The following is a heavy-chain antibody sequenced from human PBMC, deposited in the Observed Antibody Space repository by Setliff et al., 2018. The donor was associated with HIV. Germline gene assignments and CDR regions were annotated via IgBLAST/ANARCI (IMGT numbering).Heavy chain of an antibody. CDR3: ARAGVVEGYYYYYYMDV. CDR2: ISYDGSKK. Sequence: PGGSLRLSCAASGFTFSRYGMHWVRQAPGKGLEWVAFISYDGSKKYDADFVKGRFTISRDNSKNTLYLQMNSLRAEDTAVYYCARAGVVEGYYYYYYMDVWGKGTTVTVSS. D-gene: IGHD2-15*01. V-gene: IGHV3-30*04. J-gene: IGHJ6*03. CDR1: GFTFSRYG.